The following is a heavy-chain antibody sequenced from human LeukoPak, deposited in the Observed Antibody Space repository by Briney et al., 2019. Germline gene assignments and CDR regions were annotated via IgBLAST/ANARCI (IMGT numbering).Heavy chain of an antibody. CDR2: ISYTGTYI. Sequence: GGSLRLSCAASGFTFSSYAMSWVRQAPGKGLEWVSSISYTGTYIYYADSVKSRFTISRDNAQNSLYLQMNSLRAEDTAIYYCVRDRGTYRPIDYWGQGTLVTVSS. V-gene: IGHV3-21*04. CDR3: VRDRGTYRPIDY. D-gene: IGHD1-26*01. J-gene: IGHJ4*02. CDR1: GFTFSSYA.